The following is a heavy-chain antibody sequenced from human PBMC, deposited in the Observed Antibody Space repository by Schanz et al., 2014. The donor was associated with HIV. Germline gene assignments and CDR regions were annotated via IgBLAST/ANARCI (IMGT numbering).Heavy chain of an antibody. CDR1: GFTFGDYY. V-gene: IGHV3-11*01. D-gene: IGHD3-3*01. CDR2: ISSSGDTL. J-gene: IGHJ6*02. CDR3: ARPDYDFWVDV. Sequence: QVQLVESGGGLVKPGRSLRLSCAASGFTFGDYYMSWIRQAPGKGLEWVSYISSSGDTLYYADSVKGRFTVSRDNVKRSLSLQMNSLRAEDTAVYYCARPDYDFWVDVWGQGTTVIVSS.